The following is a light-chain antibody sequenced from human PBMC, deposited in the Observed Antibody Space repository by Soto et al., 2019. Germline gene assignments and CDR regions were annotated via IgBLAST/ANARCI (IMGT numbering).Light chain of an antibody. Sequence: EIVLTQSPGTLSLSPGERATLSCRASQSISSNSLAWYQQNPGQAPRVLIYGASIRPTGIPDRFSGSGSGADFTLAISTLEPEGFGVYDCQHYGSSPPFTVGRGTKVDIK. CDR2: GAS. CDR3: QHYGSSPPFT. V-gene: IGKV3-20*01. CDR1: QSISSNS. J-gene: IGKJ3*01.